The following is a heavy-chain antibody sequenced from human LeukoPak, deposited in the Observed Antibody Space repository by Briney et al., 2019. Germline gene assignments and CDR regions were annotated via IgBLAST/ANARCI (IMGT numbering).Heavy chain of an antibody. V-gene: IGHV3-21*01. Sequence: GGSLRLSCAASGFTFSSYSMNWVRQAPGKGLEWVSSISSSGSYIFHADSVKGRFTISRDNAKNSLYLQMNSLRAEDTAVYYCARDSSGYSRGYFDYWGQGTLVTVSS. CDR1: GFTFSSYS. CDR2: ISSSGSYI. D-gene: IGHD6-19*01. CDR3: ARDSSGYSRGYFDY. J-gene: IGHJ4*02.